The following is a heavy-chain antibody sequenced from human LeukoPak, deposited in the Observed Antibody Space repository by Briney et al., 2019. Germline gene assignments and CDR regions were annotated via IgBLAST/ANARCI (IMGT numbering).Heavy chain of an antibody. D-gene: IGHD1-26*01. CDR3: ARDGLGATAAHFDY. CDR1: GYTFNSYA. J-gene: IGHJ4*02. Sequence: PGGSLRLSCAVSGYTFNSYAMSWVRQAPGKGLEWVSAISGSGGSTYYADSVKGRFTISRDNAKNSLYLQMNSLRAEDTAVYYCARDGLGATAAHFDYWGQGTLVTVSS. CDR2: ISGSGGST. V-gene: IGHV3-23*01.